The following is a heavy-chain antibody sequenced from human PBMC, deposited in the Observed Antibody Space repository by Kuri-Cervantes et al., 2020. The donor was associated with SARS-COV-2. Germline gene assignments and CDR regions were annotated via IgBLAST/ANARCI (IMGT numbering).Heavy chain of an antibody. CDR3: AREDSTSCYDY. CDR2: INHSGST. CDR1: GGSFSGYY. D-gene: IGHD2-2*01. Sequence: LRLSCAVYGGSFSGYYWSWIRQPPGKGLEWIGEINHSGSTYYNPSLKSRVTISVDRSKNQFSLKLSSVTAADTAVYYCAREDSTSCYDYWGQGTLVTVSS. V-gene: IGHV4-34*01. J-gene: IGHJ4*02.